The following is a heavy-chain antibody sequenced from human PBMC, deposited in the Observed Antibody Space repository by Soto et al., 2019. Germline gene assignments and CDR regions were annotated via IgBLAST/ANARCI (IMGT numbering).Heavy chain of an antibody. CDR1: GYSFTTHG. CDR3: AHAAEYYYDSSCYSPACPWVGFDI. J-gene: IGHJ3*02. Sequence: ASVKVSCKASGYSFTTHGITWVRQAPGQGLEWMGLITTYSGHTSYSPSLQGRVSMTRDTATSTAYMELKRLRADDTAVYYCAHAAEYYYDSSCYSPACPWVGFDIWGQGTMVTVSS. D-gene: IGHD3-22*01. CDR2: ITTYSGHT. V-gene: IGHV1-18*01.